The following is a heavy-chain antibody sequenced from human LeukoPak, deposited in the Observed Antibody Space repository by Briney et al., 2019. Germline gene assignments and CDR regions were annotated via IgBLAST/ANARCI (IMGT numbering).Heavy chain of an antibody. CDR2: IYPGDSDT. D-gene: IGHD6-13*01. CDR1: GYTFTSYW. J-gene: IGHJ4*02. Sequence: GESLKISCKGSGYTFTSYWIGWVRQTPGKGLEWMGIIYPGDSDTRYSPSFQGQVTISADKSISTVCLHWSSLKASDSAIYYCAKRGYSSRWTPDYWGQGTLVTVSS. V-gene: IGHV5-51*01. CDR3: AKRGYSSRWTPDY.